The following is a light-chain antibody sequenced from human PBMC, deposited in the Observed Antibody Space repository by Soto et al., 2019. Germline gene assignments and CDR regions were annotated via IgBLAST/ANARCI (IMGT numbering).Light chain of an antibody. CDR3: RQRYNWPLT. Sequence: TVFTQSPANLSLSPGERATLSCKASQSIGNSLGWFQQKPGQAPRLLIDDAFNRATGIPARFTGSGSGSDFTLTISSLEPEDFGVYYCRQRYNWPLTFGGGTKVEIK. J-gene: IGKJ4*01. CDR2: DAF. CDR1: QSIGNS. V-gene: IGKV3-11*01.